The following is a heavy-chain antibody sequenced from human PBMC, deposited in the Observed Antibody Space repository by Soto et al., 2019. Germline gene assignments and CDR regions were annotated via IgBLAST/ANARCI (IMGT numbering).Heavy chain of an antibody. V-gene: IGHV4-4*07. Sequence: QVQLQESGPGLVKPSETLSLTCTVSGDSIRDFYWSWIRQPAGKGLEFIGRLYSSGSTDYNPSLNSRVTKTVDRSNNHFALKLPSVTAADTAVYYCARDGCGGGCYSDYGMDVWGPGTTVTVSS. CDR2: LYSSGST. CDR3: ARDGCGGGCYSDYGMDV. D-gene: IGHD2-21*01. CDR1: GDSIRDFY. J-gene: IGHJ6*01.